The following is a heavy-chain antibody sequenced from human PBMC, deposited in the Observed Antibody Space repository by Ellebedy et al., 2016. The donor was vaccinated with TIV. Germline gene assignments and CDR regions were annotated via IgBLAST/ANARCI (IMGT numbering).Heavy chain of an antibody. CDR3: TSWGDYGGNRNLDY. Sequence: SETLSLXCTVSGGSISSGDYYWSWIRQPPGKGLEWIAYIYYSGSTYYNPSLKSRVIISVYMSKNQFSLELSSVTAADTAVYYCTSWGDYGGNRNLDYWGQGTPVTVAS. J-gene: IGHJ4*02. CDR2: IYYSGST. V-gene: IGHV4-30-4*02. D-gene: IGHD4-23*01. CDR1: GGSISSGDYY.